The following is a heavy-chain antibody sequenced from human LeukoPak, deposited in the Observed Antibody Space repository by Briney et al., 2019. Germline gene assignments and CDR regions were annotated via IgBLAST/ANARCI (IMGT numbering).Heavy chain of an antibody. D-gene: IGHD2-2*01. V-gene: IGHV3-21*01. Sequence: GGSLRLSCAASGFTFNSFWMAWVRQAPGKGREWVSSISSSSSYIYYADSVKVRFTISRDNAKNSLDLQMNSLRAEDAAVYYCARQRELGYCSSTSCPSYYYYGMDVWGQGTTVTVSS. CDR2: ISSSSSYI. CDR1: GFTFNSFW. CDR3: ARQRELGYCSSTSCPSYYYYGMDV. J-gene: IGHJ6*02.